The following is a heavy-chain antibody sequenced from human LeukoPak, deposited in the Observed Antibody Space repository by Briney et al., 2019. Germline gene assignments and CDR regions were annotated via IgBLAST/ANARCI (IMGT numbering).Heavy chain of an antibody. D-gene: IGHD2-15*01. J-gene: IGHJ5*02. Sequence: SETLSLTCAVYGGSFSGYYWSWIRQPPGKGLEWIGEINHSGSTNYNPSLKSRVTISVDTSKNQFSLKLSSVTAADTAVYYCASKSGSEWWFDPWGQGTLVTVSS. CDR3: ASKSGSEWWFDP. CDR1: GGSFSGYY. CDR2: INHSGST. V-gene: IGHV4-34*01.